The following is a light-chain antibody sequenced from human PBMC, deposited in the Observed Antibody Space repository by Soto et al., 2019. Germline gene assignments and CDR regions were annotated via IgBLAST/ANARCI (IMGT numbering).Light chain of an antibody. CDR2: SSS. CDR1: QSVSSSY. J-gene: IGKJ1*01. V-gene: IGKV3-20*01. CDR3: QQYGRSPTWT. Sequence: EIVLTQSPGTLSLSPVERATLSFSAIQSVSSSYLAWYQQKPGQAPRLLIYSSSSRAAGVSDRFSGSGSGTDFSLTISRLEPEDFAMYYCQQYGRSPTWTFGQGTKVDIK.